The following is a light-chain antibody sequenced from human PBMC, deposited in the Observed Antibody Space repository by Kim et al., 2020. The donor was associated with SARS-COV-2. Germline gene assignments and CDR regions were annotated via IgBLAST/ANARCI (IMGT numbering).Light chain of an antibody. CDR2: RNN. J-gene: IGLJ2*01. CDR1: SSNIGSNY. Sequence: GRRVTISCSGSSSNIGSNYVYWYQQLPGTAPKRLIYRNNQRPSGVPDRFSGSKSGTSASLAISGLRSEDEADYYCAAWDDSLSGPVFGGGTKLTVL. CDR3: AAWDDSLSGPV. V-gene: IGLV1-47*01.